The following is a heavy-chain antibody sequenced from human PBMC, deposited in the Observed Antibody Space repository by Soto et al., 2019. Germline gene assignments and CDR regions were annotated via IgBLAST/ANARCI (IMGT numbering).Heavy chain of an antibody. CDR2: IYYSGST. D-gene: IGHD6-19*01. Sequence: SETLSLTCTVSGRSVSSGSYYWNWIRQPPGKGLEWIGYIYYSGSTNYNPSLKSRVTISVDTSKNQFSLKLSSVTAADTAVYYCARGIEGWYQGRYYYGMDVWGQGTTVTVSS. CDR3: ARGIEGWYQGRYYYGMDV. J-gene: IGHJ6*02. V-gene: IGHV4-61*01. CDR1: GRSVSSGSYY.